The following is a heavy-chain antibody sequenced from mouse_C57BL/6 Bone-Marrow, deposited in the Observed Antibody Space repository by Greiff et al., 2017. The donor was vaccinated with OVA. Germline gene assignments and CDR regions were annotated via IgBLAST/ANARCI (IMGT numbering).Heavy chain of an antibody. CDR3: ARRQLGGFAY. CDR2: ISSGGSYT. V-gene: IGHV5-6*01. D-gene: IGHD4-1*02. Sequence: EVHLVESGGDLVKPGGSLKLSCAASGFTFSSYGMSWVRQTPDKRLEWVATISSGGSYTYYPDSVKGRFTISRDNAKNTLYLQMSSLKSEDTAMYDCARRQLGGFAYWGQGTLVTVSA. CDR1: GFTFSSYG. J-gene: IGHJ3*01.